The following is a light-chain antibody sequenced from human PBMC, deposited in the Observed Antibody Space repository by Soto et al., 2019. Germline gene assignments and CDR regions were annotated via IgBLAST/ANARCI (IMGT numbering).Light chain of an antibody. CDR1: ETVSIY. Sequence: DIQMTQSPSSLSASVGDRVTIDCRANETVSIYLNWYQQTLGKAPKLLIYAASTLQTGVPSRFSGSGSGRDFTLTISSLQPDDFATYHCQQSFAVPPTFGQGTKVEVK. CDR2: AAS. CDR3: QQSFAVPPT. J-gene: IGKJ1*01. V-gene: IGKV1-39*01.